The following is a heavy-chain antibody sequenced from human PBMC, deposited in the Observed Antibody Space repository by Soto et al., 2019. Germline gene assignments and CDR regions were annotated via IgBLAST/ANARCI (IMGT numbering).Heavy chain of an antibody. V-gene: IGHV1-69*13. CDR2: IIPIFGTA. J-gene: IGHJ6*02. Sequence: AVKVSCKASGGTFSSYAISWVRQAPGQGLEWMGGIIPIFGTANYAQKFQGRVTITADESTSTAYMELSSLRSEDTAVYYCASNIVVVPAAWYGMDVWGQGTTVTVSS. CDR3: ASNIVVVPAAWYGMDV. D-gene: IGHD2-2*01. CDR1: GGTFSSYA.